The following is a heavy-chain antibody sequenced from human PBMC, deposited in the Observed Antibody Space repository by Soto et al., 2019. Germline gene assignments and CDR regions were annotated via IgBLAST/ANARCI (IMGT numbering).Heavy chain of an antibody. J-gene: IGHJ4*02. CDR2: IGVGGGDR. D-gene: IGHD3-10*01. Sequence: ESGGGLVQPGGSLRLSCAASGFTFSSYAMSWVRQAPGKGLEWVSIIGVGGGDRYYPESVKGRFTISRDNSRDTLYLEMNSLRDEDPAVYYCARVRFGELVWGQGTLVTVAS. CDR1: GFTFSSYA. V-gene: IGHV3-23*01. CDR3: ARVRFGELV.